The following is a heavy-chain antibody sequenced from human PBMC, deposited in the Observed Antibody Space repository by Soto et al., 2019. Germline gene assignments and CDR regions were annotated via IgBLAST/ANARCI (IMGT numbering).Heavy chain of an antibody. CDR1: GFTFINYG. V-gene: IGHV3-30*18. J-gene: IGHJ4*02. D-gene: IGHD6-13*01. CDR2: ISNDGRNK. CDR3: AKDLAIAAAGYHFDY. Sequence: GGSLRVSCAASGFTFINYGMHWVRQAPCKGLEWVAVISNDGRNKYHADSVKGRFTISRDNSKNTLYLQMNSLRAEDTAVYYCAKDLAIAAAGYHFDYWGQGTLVTVFS.